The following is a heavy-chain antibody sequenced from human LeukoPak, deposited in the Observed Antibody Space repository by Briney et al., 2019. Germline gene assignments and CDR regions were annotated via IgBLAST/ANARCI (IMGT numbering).Heavy chain of an antibody. D-gene: IGHD2-15*01. CDR3: ARDGTRLDCSGGSCEYYFDY. V-gene: IGHV1-69*04. CDR2: IIPIFGIA. J-gene: IGHJ4*02. Sequence: SAKVSCKASGRTFSSYAISWVRQAPGQGLEWMGRIIPIFGIANYAQKFQGRVTITADKSTSTAYMELSSLRSEDTAVYYCARDGTRLDCSGGSCEYYFDYWGQGTLVTVSS. CDR1: GRTFSSYA.